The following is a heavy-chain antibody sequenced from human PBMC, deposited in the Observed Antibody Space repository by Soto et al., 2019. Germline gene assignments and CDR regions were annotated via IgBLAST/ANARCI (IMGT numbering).Heavy chain of an antibody. CDR1: VYSFTSYW. Sequence: GETLKISCKGSVYSFTSYWISWVRQMPGKGREWRGRIHPSDSYTNYSPAFQHHDHSPADKSNSTVYLQWSRLKASDTAMYYCARHVVGARGWVEEPLWGQGTLVTVSS. V-gene: IGHV5-10-1*01. J-gene: IGHJ4*02. D-gene: IGHD1-1*01. CDR2: IHPSDSYT. CDR3: ARHVVGARGWVEEPL.